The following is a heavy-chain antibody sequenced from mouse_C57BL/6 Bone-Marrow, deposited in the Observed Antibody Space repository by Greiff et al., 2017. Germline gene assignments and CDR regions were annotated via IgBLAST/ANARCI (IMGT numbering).Heavy chain of an antibody. V-gene: IGHV1-81*01. D-gene: IGHD1-1*01. CDR1: GYTFTSYG. CDR2: IYPRSGNT. J-gene: IGHJ2*01. CDR3: ARDYGSPAPFDY. Sequence: VQLQQSGAELARPGASVKLSCKASGYTFTSYGISWVKQRTGQGLEWIGEIYPRSGNTYYNEKFKGKATLTADKSSSTAYMELRSLTSEDSAVYFCARDYGSPAPFDYWGQGTTLTVSS.